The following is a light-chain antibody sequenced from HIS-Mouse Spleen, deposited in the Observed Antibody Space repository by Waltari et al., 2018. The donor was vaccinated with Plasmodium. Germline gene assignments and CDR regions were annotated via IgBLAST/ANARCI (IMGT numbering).Light chain of an antibody. V-gene: IGLV2-8*01. J-gene: IGLJ2*01. CDR1: SRYVGGYNY. CDR2: EVS. Sequence: QSALTQPPSASGSPGQSVPISCTGTSRYVGGYNYVPWYQQHPGKAPKRMIYEVSKRPSGVPDRFSGSKSGNTASLTVSGLQAEDEADYYCSSYAGSNNLVFGGGTKLTVL. CDR3: SSYAGSNNLV.